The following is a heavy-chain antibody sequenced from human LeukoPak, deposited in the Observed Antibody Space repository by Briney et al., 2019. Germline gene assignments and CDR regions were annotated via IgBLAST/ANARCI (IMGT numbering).Heavy chain of an antibody. CDR1: GFTFSSYS. CDR2: ISSSSSYI. V-gene: IGHV3-21*01. D-gene: IGHD4-17*01. CDR3: ARVGPSKYDYGRAFDI. Sequence: PGGSLRLSCVASGFTFSSYSMNWVRQAPGKGLEWVSSISSSSSYIYYADSVKGRFTISRDNAKNSLYLQMNSLRAEDTAVYYCARVGPSKYDYGRAFDIWGQGTMVTVSS. J-gene: IGHJ3*02.